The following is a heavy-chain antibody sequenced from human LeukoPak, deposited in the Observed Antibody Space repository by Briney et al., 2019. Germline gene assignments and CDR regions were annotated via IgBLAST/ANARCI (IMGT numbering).Heavy chain of an antibody. CDR1: GYTFTGYY. J-gene: IGHJ4*02. V-gene: IGHV1-2*06. Sequence: ASVKVSCKASGYTFTGYYMHWVRQAPGQGLEWMGRINPNSGGTNYAQKFQGRVTMTRDTSISTAYMELSRLRSDDTAVYYCVRGDFNTVTTIYWGQGTLVTVSS. CDR3: VRGDFNTVTTIY. D-gene: IGHD4-17*01. CDR2: INPNSGGT.